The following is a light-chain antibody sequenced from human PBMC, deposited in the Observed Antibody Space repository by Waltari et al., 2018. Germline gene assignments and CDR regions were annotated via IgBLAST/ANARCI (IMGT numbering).Light chain of an antibody. CDR2: KAS. CDR3: QQYNTYSS. CDR1: QSISNW. V-gene: IGKV1-5*03. Sequence: DIQMTQSPSCLPASVGARFTITCRDSQSISNWLAWYQQKPGKAPILLIYKASILKSGVPSRFSGSGSGTQFTLTISSLQPDDFATYYCQQYNTYSSFGQGTKLQIK. J-gene: IGKJ2*01.